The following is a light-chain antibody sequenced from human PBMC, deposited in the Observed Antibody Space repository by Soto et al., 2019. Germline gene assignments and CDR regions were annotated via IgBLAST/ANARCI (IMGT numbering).Light chain of an antibody. CDR2: GAA. CDR1: QSVTSTS. Sequence: EIVLSQSPGTLSLSPGERATPSCRASQSVTSTSLSWYQQKTGQAPRLLIYGAANRATGIPDRFSGRGSGTDFTLTISRLEPEDFAVYYCQLYGSSPMYTFGQGTTLELK. J-gene: IGKJ2*01. CDR3: QLYGSSPMYT. V-gene: IGKV3-20*01.